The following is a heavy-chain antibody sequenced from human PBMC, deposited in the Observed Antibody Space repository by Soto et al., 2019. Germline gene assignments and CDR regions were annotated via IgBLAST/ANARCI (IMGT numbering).Heavy chain of an antibody. CDR1: GFTFSSYG. D-gene: IGHD3-22*01. Sequence: GGSLRLSCAASGFTFSSYGMHWVRQAPGKGLEWVAVISYDGSNKYYADSVKGRFTISRDNSKNTLYLQMNSLGAEDTAVYYCAKETPEYYDSSGYYSFDYWGQGTLVTVSS. CDR2: ISYDGSNK. V-gene: IGHV3-30*18. J-gene: IGHJ4*02. CDR3: AKETPEYYDSSGYYSFDY.